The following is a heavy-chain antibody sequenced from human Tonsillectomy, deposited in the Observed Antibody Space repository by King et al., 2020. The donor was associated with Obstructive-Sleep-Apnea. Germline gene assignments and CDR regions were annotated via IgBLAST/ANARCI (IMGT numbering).Heavy chain of an antibody. J-gene: IGHJ4*02. CDR1: GFTFDDYA. CDR2: ISSKSANI. CDR3: AKDNGGTYFDYFDY. Sequence: VQLVESGGGLVQPGRSLRLSCAASGFTFDDYAMHWVRQAPGKGLEWDSGISSKSANIGYADSVKGRFTISRDNAKNSLYLQMNSLRAEDTALYYCAKDNGGTYFDYFDYWGQGTLVTVSS. V-gene: IGHV3-9*01. D-gene: IGHD1-26*01.